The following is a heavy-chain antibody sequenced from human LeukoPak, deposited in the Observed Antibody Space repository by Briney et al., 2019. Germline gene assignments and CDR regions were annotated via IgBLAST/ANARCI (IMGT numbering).Heavy chain of an antibody. CDR3: ARMGIAAVGAYYFDY. V-gene: IGHV3-11*06. J-gene: IGHJ4*02. Sequence: GGSLRLSCAASGFAFSDYYMSWIRQAPGKGLEWVSYISRNSYTNYADSVKGRFTISRDNAKNSLYLQMASLRAEDTAVYYCARMGIAAVGAYYFDYWGQGTLVAVSS. CDR1: GFAFSDYY. D-gene: IGHD6-13*01. CDR2: ISRNSYT.